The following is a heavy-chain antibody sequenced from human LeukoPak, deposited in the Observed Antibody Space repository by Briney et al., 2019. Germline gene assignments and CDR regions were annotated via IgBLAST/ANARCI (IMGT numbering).Heavy chain of an antibody. J-gene: IGHJ4*02. D-gene: IGHD4-11*01. V-gene: IGHV4-39*01. CDR3: ARNLGQTWGTVTTDLWYFDH. Sequence: MTSETLSLTCTVSGASIITTNYYWGWIRQPPGKGLEWIGRISYSGNAYYNPSLRSRLSISMDASKNQFSLKVRSVTAADTAVYYCARNLGQTWGTVTTDLWYFDHWGQGTLVPVSS. CDR1: GASIITTNYY. CDR2: ISYSGNA.